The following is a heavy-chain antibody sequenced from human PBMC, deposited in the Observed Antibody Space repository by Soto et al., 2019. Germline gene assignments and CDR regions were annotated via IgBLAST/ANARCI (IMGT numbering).Heavy chain of an antibody. Sequence: EVQLVQSGAEVKKPGESLRISCKGSGYSFTSYWISWVRQMPGKGLEWMGRIDPSDSYTNYSPSFQGHVTISADKSISTAYLQWSSLKASDTAMYYCARSPVLSGVEHGSLSAFDIWGQGTMVTVSS. CDR1: GYSFTSYW. J-gene: IGHJ3*02. V-gene: IGHV5-10-1*03. CDR2: IDPSDSYT. D-gene: IGHD1-26*01. CDR3: ARSPVLSGVEHGSLSAFDI.